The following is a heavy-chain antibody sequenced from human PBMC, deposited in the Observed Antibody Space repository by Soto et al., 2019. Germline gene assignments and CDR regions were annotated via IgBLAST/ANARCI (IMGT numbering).Heavy chain of an antibody. CDR2: MNPNSGNT. V-gene: IGHV1-8*01. Sequence: QVQLVQSGAEVKKPGASVKVSCKASGYTFTSYDINWVRQATGQGLEWMGWMNPNSGNTGYAQKFQGRVTMTRNTSISTAYMELSSLRSEDTAVYYCARGPQYGDYDYYYYMDVWGKGITVTVSS. CDR1: GYTFTSYD. D-gene: IGHD4-17*01. CDR3: ARGPQYGDYDYYYYMDV. J-gene: IGHJ6*03.